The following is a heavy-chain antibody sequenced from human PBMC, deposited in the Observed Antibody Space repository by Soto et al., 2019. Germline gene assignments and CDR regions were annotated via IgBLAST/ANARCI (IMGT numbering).Heavy chain of an antibody. D-gene: IGHD2-15*01. CDR3: ARKYCSGGSCYGPVDY. Sequence: GESLKISCKSSGYSFTSYWFGWVRQMPGKGLEWMGIIYPGDSDTRYSPSFQGQVTISADKSISTAYLQWSSLKASDTAMYYCARKYCSGGSCYGPVDYWGQGTLVTVSS. CDR1: GYSFTSYW. CDR2: IYPGDSDT. V-gene: IGHV5-51*01. J-gene: IGHJ4*02.